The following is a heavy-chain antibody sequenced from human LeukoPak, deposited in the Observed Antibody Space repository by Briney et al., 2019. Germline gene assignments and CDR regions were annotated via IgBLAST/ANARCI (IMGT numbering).Heavy chain of an antibody. D-gene: IGHD3-22*01. J-gene: IGHJ3*02. Sequence: SETLSLTCAVYGGSFSGYYWSWIRQPPGKGLEWIGEINHSGSTNYNPSLKSRVTISVDTSKNQFSLKLSSVTAADTAVYYCARAYYYDSSGYYSRAFDIWGQGTMVTVSS. CDR2: INHSGST. CDR3: ARAYYYDSSGYYSRAFDI. V-gene: IGHV4-34*01. CDR1: GGSFSGYY.